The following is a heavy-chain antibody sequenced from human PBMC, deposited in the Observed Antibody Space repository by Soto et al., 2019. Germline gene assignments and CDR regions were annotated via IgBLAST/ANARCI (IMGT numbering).Heavy chain of an antibody. CDR3: ARDQGSGWTDY. CDR2: IWYDGSNK. J-gene: IGHJ4*02. Sequence: GGSLRLSCAASGFTSSSYGMHWVRQAPGKGLEWVAVIWYDGSNKYYADSVKGRFTISRDNSKNTLYLQMNSLRAEDTAVYYCARDQGSGWTDYWGQGTLVTVSS. D-gene: IGHD6-19*01. V-gene: IGHV3-33*01. CDR1: GFTSSSYG.